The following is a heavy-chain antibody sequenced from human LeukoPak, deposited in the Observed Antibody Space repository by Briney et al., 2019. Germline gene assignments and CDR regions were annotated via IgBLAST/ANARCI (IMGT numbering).Heavy chain of an antibody. V-gene: IGHV3-30*18. CDR2: ISYDGSNK. D-gene: IGHD2-2*01. CDR3: AKEAPSIVVVPTALDY. J-gene: IGHJ4*02. Sequence: GGSLRLSCAASGFTFSSYGMHWVRQAPGKGLEWVAVISYDGSNKYYADSVKGRFTISRDNSKNTLYLQMNSLRAEDTAVYYCAKEAPSIVVVPTALDYWGQGTLVTVSS. CDR1: GFTFSSYG.